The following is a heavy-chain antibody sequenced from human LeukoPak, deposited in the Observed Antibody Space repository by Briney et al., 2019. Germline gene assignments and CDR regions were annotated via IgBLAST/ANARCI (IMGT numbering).Heavy chain of an antibody. CDR3: AKEQRHYDFWSGYGDY. D-gene: IGHD3-3*01. CDR1: GFTFSSYG. Sequence: PGGSLRLSCAASGFTFSSYGMHWVRQAPGKGLGWVAFIRYDGSNKYYADSVKGRFTISRDNSKNTLYLQMNSLRAEDTAVYYCAKEQRHYDFWSGYGDYWGQGTLVTVSS. CDR2: IRYDGSNK. V-gene: IGHV3-30*02. J-gene: IGHJ4*02.